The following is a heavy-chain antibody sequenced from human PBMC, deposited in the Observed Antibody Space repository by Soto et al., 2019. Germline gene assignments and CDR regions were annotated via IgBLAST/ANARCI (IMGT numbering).Heavy chain of an antibody. Sequence: GGSLRLSCATSGFTFGDYYMSWIRQAPGKGLEFVSYISPKGTYRTYADSVKGRFTISRDNAKNSLYLQVNSLRAEDTAVYYCSRGGGGGLFDLWGQGTLVT. J-gene: IGHJ5*02. V-gene: IGHV3-11*06. CDR1: GFTFGDYY. CDR3: SRGGGGGLFDL. CDR2: ISPKGTYR. D-gene: IGHD2-21*01.